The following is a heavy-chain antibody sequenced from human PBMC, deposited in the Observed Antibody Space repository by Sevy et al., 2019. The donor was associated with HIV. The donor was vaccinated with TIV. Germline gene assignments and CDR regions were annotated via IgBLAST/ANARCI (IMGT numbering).Heavy chain of an antibody. V-gene: IGHV1-24*01. Sequence: ASVKVSCKVSGYTLTELSMHWVRQAPGKGLEWMGGFDPEDGETIYAQKFQGRVTMTEDTSTDTAYMELSSLRSEDTAVYYCVTRTKAHYYDSSGYYSYYFDYWGQGTLVTVSS. J-gene: IGHJ4*02. CDR3: VTRTKAHYYDSSGYYSYYFDY. CDR2: FDPEDGET. CDR1: GYTLTELS. D-gene: IGHD3-22*01.